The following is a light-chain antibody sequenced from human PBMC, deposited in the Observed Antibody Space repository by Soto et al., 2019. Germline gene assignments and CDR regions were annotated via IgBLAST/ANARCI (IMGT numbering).Light chain of an antibody. CDR2: DAS. CDR3: QQYKKRLRT. Sequence: EIVMTQSPATLSVSPGERATLSCRASQSVSSNFAWYQQKPGQAPRLLIYDASNRATGIPARFSGSGSWTESTTTITRPQSEDVAVYYCQQYKKRLRTFGHGTKVDIK. CDR1: QSVSSN. V-gene: IGKV3-15*01. J-gene: IGKJ1*01.